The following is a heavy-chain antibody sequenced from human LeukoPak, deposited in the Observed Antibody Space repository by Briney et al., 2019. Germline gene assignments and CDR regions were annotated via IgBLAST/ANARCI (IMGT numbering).Heavy chain of an antibody. D-gene: IGHD2-15*01. CDR3: LGYCSGGNCYSGGY. Sequence: GRSLRLSCAASGFTFSSYAMSWVRQAAGKGLEWDSAISTSGGSTYYADPVKGRFTISRDNSKNTQSLQMNSLRAEDTAVYYCLGYCSGGNCYSGGYWGQGTLVTVSS. CDR1: GFTFSSYA. CDR2: ISTSGGST. V-gene: IGHV3-23*01. J-gene: IGHJ4*02.